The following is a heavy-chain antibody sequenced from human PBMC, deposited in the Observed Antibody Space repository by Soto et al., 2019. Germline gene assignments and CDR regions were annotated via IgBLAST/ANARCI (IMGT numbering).Heavy chain of an antibody. CDR2: ISAYNGNT. D-gene: IGHD2-2*01. CDR1: GYTFTSYG. Sequence: QVQLVQSGAEVKKPGASVKVSCKASGYTFTSYGISWVRQAPGQGLEWMGWISAYNGNTNYAQKLQGRVTXITXTXMSTAYMELRSLRSDDTAVYYCARDLQEYQLLCFGYWGQGTLVTVSS. V-gene: IGHV1-18*01. J-gene: IGHJ4*02. CDR3: ARDLQEYQLLCFGY.